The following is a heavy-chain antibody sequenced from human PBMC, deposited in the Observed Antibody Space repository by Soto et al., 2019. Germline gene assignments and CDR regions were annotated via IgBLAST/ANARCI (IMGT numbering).Heavy chain of an antibody. CDR1: GYTFTSND. CDR2: MNPNSGNT. J-gene: IGHJ4*02. CDR3: ARGRPCESCYTF. V-gene: IGHV1-8*01. D-gene: IGHD2-2*02. Sequence: ASVKVSCKASGYTFTSNDINCVRQATGQGPEWMEWMNPNSGNTGFAQKFQGRVTMTRDTSISTAYMELSNLRSEDTAVYYCARGRPCESCYTFWGQRSPVTVSS.